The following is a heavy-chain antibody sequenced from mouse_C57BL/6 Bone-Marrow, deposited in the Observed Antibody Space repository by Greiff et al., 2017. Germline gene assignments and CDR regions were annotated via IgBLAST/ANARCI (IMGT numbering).Heavy chain of an antibody. V-gene: IGHV1-52*01. CDR1: GYTFTSYW. Sequence: QVQLQQPGAELVRPGSSVKLSCKASGYTFTSYWMHWVKQRPIQGLEWIGNIDPSDSETHYNQKFKDKATLTVDKSSSTAYMPLSSLTSEDSAVYYCTRKGGYYFDVWGKGTTRTVSS. CDR3: TRKGGYYFDV. J-gene: IGHJ2*01. CDR2: IDPSDSET.